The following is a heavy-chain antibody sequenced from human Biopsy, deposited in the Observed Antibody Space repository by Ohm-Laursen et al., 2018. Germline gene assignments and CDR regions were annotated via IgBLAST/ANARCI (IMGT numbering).Heavy chain of an antibody. CDR3: ARDIMNPIGGLVARSDVFDV. CDR2: ISTSSGGT. Sequence: ASVTVSCKASGYTFTDYFLHWVRQAPGPGPEWMGWISTSSGGTNYAQEFQGRVTMIKNRSATTGYMELSSLRSDDTAVYYCARDIMNPIGGLVARSDVFDVWGQGTMVTVSS. J-gene: IGHJ3*01. D-gene: IGHD3-16*02. V-gene: IGHV1-2*02. CDR1: GYTFTDYF.